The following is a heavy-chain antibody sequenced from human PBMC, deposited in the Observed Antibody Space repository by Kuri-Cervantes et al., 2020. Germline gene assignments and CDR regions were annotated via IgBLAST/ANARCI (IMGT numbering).Heavy chain of an antibody. CDR2: ISYDGSNK. CDR3: ARGVGGIAGVRRWMDV. V-gene: IGHV3-30-3*01. Sequence: GGSLRLSCAASGFTFSSYAIHWVRQAPGKGLEWVAVISYDGSNKYYADSVKGRFTISRDNSKNTLYLQMNSLRAEDTAVYYCARGVGGIAGVRRWMDVWGQGTTVTVSS. D-gene: IGHD6-13*01. J-gene: IGHJ6*02. CDR1: GFTFSSYA.